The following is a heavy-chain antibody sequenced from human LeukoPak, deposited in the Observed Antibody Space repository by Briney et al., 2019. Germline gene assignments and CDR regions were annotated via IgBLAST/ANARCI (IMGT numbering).Heavy chain of an antibody. D-gene: IGHD3-10*01. CDR2: ISAYNGNT. J-gene: IGHJ5*02. CDR3: ARDLTYYYGSGSPPGFDP. CDR1: GYTFTGYY. Sequence: GASVKVSCKASGYTFTGYYMHWVRQAPGQGLEWMGWISAYNGNTNYAQKLQGRVTMTTDTSTSTAYMELRSLRSDDTAVYYCARDLTYYYGSGSPPGFDPWGQGTLVTVSS. V-gene: IGHV1-18*04.